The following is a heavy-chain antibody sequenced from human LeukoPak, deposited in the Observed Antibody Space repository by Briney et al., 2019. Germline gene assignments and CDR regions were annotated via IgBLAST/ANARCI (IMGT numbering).Heavy chain of an antibody. CDR3: ARDRGSSGWYEFDY. D-gene: IGHD6-19*01. CDR1: GFTSGTYW. J-gene: IGHJ4*02. CDR2: IKQDGSEK. Sequence: GGSLRLSCAASGFTSGTYWMSWVRQAPGKGLEWVANIKQDGSEKYYVDSVRGRFTISRDNVKNSLYLQMNSLRAEDTAVYYCARDRGSSGWYEFDYWGQGTLVTVSS. V-gene: IGHV3-7*01.